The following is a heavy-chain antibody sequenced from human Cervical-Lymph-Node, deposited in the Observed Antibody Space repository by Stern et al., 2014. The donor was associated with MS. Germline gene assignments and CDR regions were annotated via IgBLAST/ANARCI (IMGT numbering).Heavy chain of an antibody. D-gene: IGHD2-21*02. J-gene: IGHJ2*01. Sequence: VQLVESGAEVKKPGSSVKVSCKASGGTFSSYTISWARQAPGQGLEWMGRIIPILGIANYAQKFQGRVTITADKSTSTAYMELSSLRSEDTAVYYCAEAAYCGGDCSWYFDLWGRGTLVTVSS. CDR3: AEAAYCGGDCSWYFDL. CDR1: GGTFSSYT. V-gene: IGHV1-69*09. CDR2: IIPILGIA.